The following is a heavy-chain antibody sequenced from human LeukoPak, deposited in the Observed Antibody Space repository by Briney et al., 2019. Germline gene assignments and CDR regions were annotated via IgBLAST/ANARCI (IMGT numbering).Heavy chain of an antibody. CDR3: ARVYTIFGVQDAFNI. Sequence: SETLSLTCTVSGGSISSGSYYWSWIRQPAGKGLEWIGRIYTSGSTNYNPSLKSRVTISVDTSKNQFSLKLSSVTAADTAVYYCARVYTIFGVQDAFNIWGQGTMVTVSS. V-gene: IGHV4-61*02. D-gene: IGHD3-3*01. CDR1: GGSISSGSYY. CDR2: IYTSGST. J-gene: IGHJ3*02.